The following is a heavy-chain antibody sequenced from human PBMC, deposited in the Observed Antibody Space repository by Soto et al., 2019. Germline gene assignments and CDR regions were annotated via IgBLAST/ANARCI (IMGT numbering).Heavy chain of an antibody. J-gene: IGHJ4*02. D-gene: IGHD4-17*01. V-gene: IGHV1-69*13. CDR1: GGTFSSYA. CDR2: IIPIFGTA. Sequence: GASVKVSCKASGGTFSSYAISWVRQAPGQGLEWMGGIIPIFGTANYAQKFQGRVTITADESTSTAYMELSSLRSEDTAVYYCARGNYGDYVSRGVFDYWGQGTLVTVSS. CDR3: ARGNYGDYVSRGVFDY.